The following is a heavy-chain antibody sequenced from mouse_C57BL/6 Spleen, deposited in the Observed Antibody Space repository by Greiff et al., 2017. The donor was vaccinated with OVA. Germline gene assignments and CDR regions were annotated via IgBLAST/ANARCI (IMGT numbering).Heavy chain of an antibody. J-gene: IGHJ1*03. Sequence: EVQLQQSGPVLVKPGASVKMSCKASGYTFTDYYMNWVKQSHGKSLEWIGVINPYNGGTSYNQKFKGKATLTVDKSSSTAYMELNSLTSEDSAVYYCARVGDGNWYFDVWGTGTTVTVSS. CDR2: INPYNGGT. D-gene: IGHD2-1*01. CDR1: GYTFTDYY. V-gene: IGHV1-19*01. CDR3: ARVGDGNWYFDV.